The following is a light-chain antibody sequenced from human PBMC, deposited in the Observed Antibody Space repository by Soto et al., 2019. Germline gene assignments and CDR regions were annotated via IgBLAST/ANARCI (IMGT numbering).Light chain of an antibody. Sequence: QSALTQPASVSGSPGQSITISCAGTMRDVGAYNLVSWYQQHPGRAPQLIIYEVSNRPSGVSNRFSGSKSGNTASLTISGLQTEDEADYYCTSYTITSKVFGTGTKLTVL. CDR3: TSYTITSKV. CDR1: MRDVGAYNL. V-gene: IGLV2-14*01. J-gene: IGLJ1*01. CDR2: EVS.